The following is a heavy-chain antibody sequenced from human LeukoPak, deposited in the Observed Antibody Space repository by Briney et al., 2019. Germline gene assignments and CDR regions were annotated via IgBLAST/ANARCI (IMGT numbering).Heavy chain of an antibody. CDR2: ISGSGGST. D-gene: IGHD6-13*01. CDR1: GFTFRRYG. CDR3: AKELYSSSDYAFDI. Sequence: GGSLRLSCTASGFTFRRYGMNWVRQAPGKGLEWVSAISGSGGSTYYADSVKGRFTISRDNSKNTLYLQMNSLRAEDTAVYYCAKELYSSSDYAFDIWGQGTMVTVSS. V-gene: IGHV3-23*01. J-gene: IGHJ3*02.